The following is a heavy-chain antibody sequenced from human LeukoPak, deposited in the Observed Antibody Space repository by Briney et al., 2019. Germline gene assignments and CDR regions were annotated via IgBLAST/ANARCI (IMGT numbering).Heavy chain of an antibody. J-gene: IGHJ6*03. V-gene: IGHV1-46*01. CDR3: ARGTREGYYYYYYMDV. Sequence: ASVKVSCKASGYTFTSYYMHWVRQAPGQGLEWMGIINPSGGSTSYAQKFQGRVTMTRDTSTSTVYMELSSLRSEDTAVYYCARGTREGYYYYYYMDVWGKGTTVTISS. D-gene: IGHD1-26*01. CDR1: GYTFTSYY. CDR2: INPSGGST.